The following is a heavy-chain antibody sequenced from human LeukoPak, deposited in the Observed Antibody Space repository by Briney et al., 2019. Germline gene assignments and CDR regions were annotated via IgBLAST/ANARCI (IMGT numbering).Heavy chain of an antibody. D-gene: IGHD2-15*01. CDR2: IIPIFGTA. J-gene: IGHJ4*02. Sequence: ASVKVSCKASGYTFTSYYMHWVRQAPGQGLEWMGGIIPIFGTANYAQKFQGRVTITADESTSTAYMELSSLRSEDTAVYYCARVSQASHRYCSAGSCYRNSFDYWGQGTLVTVSS. CDR3: ARVSQASHRYCSAGSCYRNSFDY. CDR1: GYTFTSYY. V-gene: IGHV1-69*13.